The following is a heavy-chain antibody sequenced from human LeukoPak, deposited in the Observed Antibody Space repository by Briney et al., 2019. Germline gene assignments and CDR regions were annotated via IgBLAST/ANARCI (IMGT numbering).Heavy chain of an antibody. CDR2: IWYDGSNK. CDR1: GFTFSRYG. V-gene: IGHV3-33*01. Sequence: PGGSLRLSCVASGFTFSRYGMHWVRQAPGKGLEWVAVIWYDGSNKYYADSVKGRFTISRDNSKNTLYLQMNSLRAEDTAVYYCARDLTPRPDSGGTLDYRGQGTLVTVSS. J-gene: IGHJ4*02. D-gene: IGHD2-15*01. CDR3: ARDLTPRPDSGGTLDY.